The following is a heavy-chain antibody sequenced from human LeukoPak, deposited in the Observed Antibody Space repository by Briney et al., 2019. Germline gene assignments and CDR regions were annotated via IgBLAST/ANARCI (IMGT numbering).Heavy chain of an antibody. CDR3: ASTTVTPRHYYYYSGMDV. Sequence: ASVKVSCKVSGYTLTELSMHWVRQAPGKGLEWMGGFDPEDGETIYAQKFQGRVTMTEDTSTDTAYMELSSLRSEDTAVYYCASTTVTPRHYYYYSGMDVWGQGTTVTVSS. J-gene: IGHJ6*02. CDR1: GYTLTELS. D-gene: IGHD4-11*01. V-gene: IGHV1-24*01. CDR2: FDPEDGET.